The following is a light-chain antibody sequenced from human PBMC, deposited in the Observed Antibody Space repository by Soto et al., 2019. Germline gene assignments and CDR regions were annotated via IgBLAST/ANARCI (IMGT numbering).Light chain of an antibody. J-gene: IGKJ2*01. V-gene: IGKV3-15*01. CDR2: GAF. CDR1: QSVNHN. Sequence: EIVMTQSPATLSVSPGERATLSCRASQSVNHNFAWYQQRPGQAPRLLIYGAFTTASGIPARFSGSGSGTEFTLTISSLQSEDFAVYYCHQYNDWPYTFGQGTELEIK. CDR3: HQYNDWPYT.